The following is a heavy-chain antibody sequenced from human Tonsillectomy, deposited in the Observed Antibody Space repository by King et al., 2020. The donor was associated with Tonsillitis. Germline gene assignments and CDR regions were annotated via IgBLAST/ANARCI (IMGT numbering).Heavy chain of an antibody. Sequence: VQLVESGAEVKKPGASVKVSCKASGYTFTSYGISWVRQAPGQGFEWMGWISGYIDHTQYALKLQGRVTMTKDTSTGTAYMELRSLRSDDTAVYYCARAGASDAFDIWGQGTKVIVSS. J-gene: IGHJ3*02. CDR3: ARAGASDAFDI. CDR1: GYTFTSYG. CDR2: ISGYIDHT. V-gene: IGHV1-18*04.